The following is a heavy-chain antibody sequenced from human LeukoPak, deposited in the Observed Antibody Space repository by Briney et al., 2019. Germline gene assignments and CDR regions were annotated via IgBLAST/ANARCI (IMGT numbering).Heavy chain of an antibody. D-gene: IGHD6-13*01. CDR1: GDSITNYY. Sequence: SETLSLTCTVSGDSITNYYWSWIRQSPGKRLEWIGYFYYSGSTNYNPSLKSRVTISGDTSKNHFSLKLNSVTAADTAVYYCAKGIVSAAGLVFDYWGQGTLVTVSS. J-gene: IGHJ4*02. V-gene: IGHV4-59*01. CDR2: FYYSGST. CDR3: AKGIVSAAGLVFDY.